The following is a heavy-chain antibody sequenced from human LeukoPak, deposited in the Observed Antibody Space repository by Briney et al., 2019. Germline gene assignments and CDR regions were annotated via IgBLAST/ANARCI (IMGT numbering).Heavy chain of an antibody. CDR1: GGSISSGGFY. CDR2: IYYTGST. V-gene: IGHV4-31*03. CDR3: VRAGYYGSGGYRTFDS. D-gene: IGHD3-10*01. Sequence: SQTLSLTCTVSGGSISSGGFYWTWIRQPPGRGLEWIEYIYYTGSTYYNPSLKSRLTISVDTSKTQFSLKLSSVAAADTAVFYCVRAGYYGSGGYRTFDSWGQGALVTVSS. J-gene: IGHJ4*02.